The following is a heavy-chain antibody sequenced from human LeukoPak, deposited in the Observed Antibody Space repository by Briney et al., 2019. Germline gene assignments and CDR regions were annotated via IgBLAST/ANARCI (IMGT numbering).Heavy chain of an antibody. D-gene: IGHD6-6*01. V-gene: IGHV4-39*01. J-gene: IGHJ4*02. Sequence: PSETLSLTCTVSGGSISSSSYYWGWIRQPPGKGLEWIGSIYYSGSTYYNPSLKSRVTISVDTSKNQFSLKLSSVTAADTAVYYCARHVEGLLYSSSLDYWGQGTLVTVSS. CDR2: IYYSGST. CDR1: GGSISSSSYY. CDR3: ARHVEGLLYSSSLDY.